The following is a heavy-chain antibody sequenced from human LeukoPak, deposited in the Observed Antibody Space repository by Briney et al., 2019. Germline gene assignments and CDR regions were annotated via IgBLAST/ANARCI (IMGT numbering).Heavy chain of an antibody. CDR2: INPSGGST. Sequence: ASVKVSCKASGYTFTSYYMHWVRQAPGQGLEWMGIINPSGGSTGYAQKFQGRVTMTRDTSTSTVYMELSSLRSEDTAVYYCASTSYCGGDCYNNWFDPWGQGTLVTVSS. V-gene: IGHV1-46*03. CDR1: GYTFTSYY. J-gene: IGHJ5*02. D-gene: IGHD2-21*01. CDR3: ASTSYCGGDCYNNWFDP.